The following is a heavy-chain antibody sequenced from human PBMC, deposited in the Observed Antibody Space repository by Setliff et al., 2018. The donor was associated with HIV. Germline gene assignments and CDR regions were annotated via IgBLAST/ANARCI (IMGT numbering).Heavy chain of an antibody. CDR2: ISYDGSNE. CDR3: AKDPFHYYSSEENYFGP. D-gene: IGHD3-10*01. Sequence: LRLSCVASGFSLSDFGMHWVRQAPGKGLEWVAAISYDGSNEYYADSVKGRFTISRDTSKNTLNLQMTSLRAADTAIYYCAKDPFHYYSSEENYFGPWGQGTLVTVSS. CDR1: GFSLSDFG. V-gene: IGHV3-30*18. J-gene: IGHJ5*02.